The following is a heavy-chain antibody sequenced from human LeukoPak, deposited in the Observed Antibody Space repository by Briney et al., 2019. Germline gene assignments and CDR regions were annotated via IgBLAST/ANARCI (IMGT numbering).Heavy chain of an antibody. Sequence: ASVKVSCKASGYTFTSYDINWVRQAPGQGLEWMGIINPSGGSTNYAQKFQGRVTMTRDTSTSTVYMELSSLRSEDTAVYYCARFAVHRRIAVAGQFGLDYWGQGTLVSVSS. V-gene: IGHV1-46*01. CDR3: ARFAVHRRIAVAGQFGLDY. J-gene: IGHJ4*02. CDR1: GYTFTSYD. D-gene: IGHD6-19*01. CDR2: INPSGGST.